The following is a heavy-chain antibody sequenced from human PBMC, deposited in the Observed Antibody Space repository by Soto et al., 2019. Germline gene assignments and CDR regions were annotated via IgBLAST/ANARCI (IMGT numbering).Heavy chain of an antibody. CDR2: ISHEGSSK. J-gene: IGHJ6*02. D-gene: IGHD2-15*01. CDR3: ARAYTGRLPRRADYYYALDV. Sequence: GGSLRLSCAASGFTFSVYGMHWVRQAPGKGLEWVAVISHEGSSKHYADSVQGRFTISRENARNSMFLQMNSVTVGDTAVYYCARAYTGRLPRRADYYYALDVWGQGTKVTVSS. CDR1: GFTFSVYG. V-gene: IGHV3-30*03.